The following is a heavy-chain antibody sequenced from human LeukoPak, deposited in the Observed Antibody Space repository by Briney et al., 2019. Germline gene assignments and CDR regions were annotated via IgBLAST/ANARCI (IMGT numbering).Heavy chain of an antibody. Sequence: GGSLRLSCAASGFTFSSYWMSWVRQAPGKGLEWVANIKQDGSEKYYVDSVKGRFTISRDNAKNSLYLQMNSLRAEDTAVYYCARLIPGIAVASRSDAFDIWGQGTMVTVSS. CDR2: IKQDGSEK. CDR1: GFTFSSYW. D-gene: IGHD6-19*01. J-gene: IGHJ3*02. CDR3: ARLIPGIAVASRSDAFDI. V-gene: IGHV3-7*01.